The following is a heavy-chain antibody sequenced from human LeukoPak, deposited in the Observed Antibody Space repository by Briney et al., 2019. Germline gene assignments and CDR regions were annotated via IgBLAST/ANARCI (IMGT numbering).Heavy chain of an antibody. J-gene: IGHJ5*02. CDR1: GYTFTSYA. CDR2: INAGNGNT. CDR3: ARGLPSIWSSDNWFDP. D-gene: IGHD3-3*01. V-gene: IGHV1-3*01. Sequence: ASVKVSCKASGYTFTSYAMHWVRQAPGQRLEWMGWINAGNGNTKYSQKFQGRVTITADESTSTAYMELSSLRSEDTAVYYCARGLPSIWSSDNWFDPWGQGTLVTVSS.